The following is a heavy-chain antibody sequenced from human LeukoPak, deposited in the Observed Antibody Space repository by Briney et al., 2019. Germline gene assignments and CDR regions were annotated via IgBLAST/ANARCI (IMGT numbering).Heavy chain of an antibody. Sequence: SETLSLTCTVSGGSISSGGYYWRWIRQHPGKGLEWIGYIYYSGSTYYNPSLKSRVTISVDTSKNQFSLKLSSVTAADTAVYYCARYVEMAIEDAFDIWRQGTMVTVSS. CDR3: ARYVEMAIEDAFDI. CDR1: GGSISSGGYY. CDR2: IYYSGST. V-gene: IGHV4-31*03. J-gene: IGHJ3*02. D-gene: IGHD5-24*01.